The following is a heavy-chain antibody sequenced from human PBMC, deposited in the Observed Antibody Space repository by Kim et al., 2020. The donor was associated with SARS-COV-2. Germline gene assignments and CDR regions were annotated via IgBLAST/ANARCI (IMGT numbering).Heavy chain of an antibody. CDR2: IWYDGSNK. CDR1: GFTFSSYG. Sequence: GGSLRLSCAASGFTFSSYGMHWVRQAPGKGLEWVAVIWYDGSNKYYADSVKGRFTISRDNSKNTLYLQMNSMRAEDTAVYYCARALPGGLGAVADYWGQGTLVTVSS. J-gene: IGHJ4*02. D-gene: IGHD3-16*01. V-gene: IGHV3-33*01. CDR3: ARALPGGLGAVADY.